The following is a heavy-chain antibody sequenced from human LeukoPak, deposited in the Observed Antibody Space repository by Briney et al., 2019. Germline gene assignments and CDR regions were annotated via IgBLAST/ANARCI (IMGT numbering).Heavy chain of an antibody. CDR1: GFTFDDYA. Sequence: SGGPLRLPCAASGFTFDDYAMHWIRQAPGKGLEGVSGISWNSGSIGYADSVKGRFTISRDNAKNSLYLQMNSLRAEDTALYYCAKDSHPYYYYGMDVWGQGTTVTVSS. V-gene: IGHV3-9*01. CDR3: AKDSHPYYYYGMDV. CDR2: ISWNSGSI. J-gene: IGHJ6*02.